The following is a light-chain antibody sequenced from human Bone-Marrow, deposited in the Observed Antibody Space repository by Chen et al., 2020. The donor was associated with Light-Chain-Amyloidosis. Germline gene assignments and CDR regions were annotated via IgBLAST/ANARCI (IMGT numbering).Light chain of an antibody. CDR2: EDD. V-gene: IGLV6-57*01. CDR3: QSYQGSSQGV. J-gene: IGLJ3*02. Sequence: NFMLTQPHSVSESPGKTVIISCTRSSGSIATNYVQCYQQRPGSSPTTVIYEDDQRPSGVPDLFSGYIDRSSNSASLTVSGLKTEEEADYYCQSYQGSSQGVFGGGTKLTVL. CDR1: SGSIATNY.